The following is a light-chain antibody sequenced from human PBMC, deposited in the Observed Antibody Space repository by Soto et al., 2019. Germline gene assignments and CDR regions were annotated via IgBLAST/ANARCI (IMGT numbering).Light chain of an antibody. CDR1: QSISSW. V-gene: IGKV1-5*01. J-gene: IGKJ4*01. CDR2: DAS. Sequence: DIQMTQSPSTLSASVGDRVTITCRASQSISSWLAWYQQKPGKAPKLLIYDASSLESGVPSRFSGSGFGTEFTLTISSLQPDDFATYYCQQYNSYSPLTFGGGTKVEIK. CDR3: QQYNSYSPLT.